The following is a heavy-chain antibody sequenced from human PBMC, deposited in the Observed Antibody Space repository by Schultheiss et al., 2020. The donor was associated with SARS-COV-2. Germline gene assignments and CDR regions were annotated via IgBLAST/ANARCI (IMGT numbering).Heavy chain of an antibody. V-gene: IGHV4-31*03. D-gene: IGHD6-6*01. CDR2: IYYSGST. CDR3: ARAVTRSSSSYHYYGMDV. CDR1: GGSISSDSYY. J-gene: IGHJ6*02. Sequence: SETLSLTCTVSGGSISSDSYYWSWIRQHPGKGLEWIGYIYYSGSTYYNPSLKSRVTISVDTSKNQFSLKLSSVTAADTAVYYCARAVTRSSSSYHYYGMDVWGQGTTVTVSS.